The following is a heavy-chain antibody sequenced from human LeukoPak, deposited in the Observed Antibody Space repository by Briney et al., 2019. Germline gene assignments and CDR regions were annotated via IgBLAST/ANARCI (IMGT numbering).Heavy chain of an antibody. D-gene: IGHD1-1*01. CDR1: GFTFSSYS. Sequence: GGSLRLSCVASGFTFSSYSMSWVRQAPGKGLEWVSTNSGSGGATYYADSVKGRFTISRDNSKNTLYLQMNSLRAEDTAIYYCAKDPGTTPYYYYMDVWGKGTTVTVSS. CDR2: NSGSGGAT. J-gene: IGHJ6*03. CDR3: AKDPGTTPYYYYMDV. V-gene: IGHV3-23*01.